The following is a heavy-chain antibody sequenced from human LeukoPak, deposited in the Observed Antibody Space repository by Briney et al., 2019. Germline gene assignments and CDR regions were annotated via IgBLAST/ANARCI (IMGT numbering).Heavy chain of an antibody. CDR1: GYTFTGYY. CDR2: INPNSGGT. D-gene: IGHD3-22*01. Sequence: ASVKVSCKASGYTFTGYYMHWVRQAPGQGLEWMGWINPNSGGTNYAQKFQGRVTMTRDTSISTAYMELSRLRSDDTAVYYCARGRLYYDSSGYYSYWGQGTLVTVSS. CDR3: ARGRLYYDSSGYYSY. V-gene: IGHV1-2*02. J-gene: IGHJ4*02.